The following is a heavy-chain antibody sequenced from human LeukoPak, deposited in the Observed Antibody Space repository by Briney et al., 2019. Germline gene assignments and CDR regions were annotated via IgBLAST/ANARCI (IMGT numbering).Heavy chain of an antibody. CDR2: ISHSGRTM. D-gene: IGHD2-8*01. CDR3: ARGSIVRGNIGNDMDV. CDR1: GFTFSEYY. Sequence: PGGSLRLSYAASGFTFSEYYMSWLRQAPGQGLERVSYISHSGRTMYYADSVKGRFTISRNNAKNSLYLQMNSLRAGDTAVYYCARGSIVRGNIGNDMDVWGKGTTVTVSS. J-gene: IGHJ6*03. V-gene: IGHV3-11*01.